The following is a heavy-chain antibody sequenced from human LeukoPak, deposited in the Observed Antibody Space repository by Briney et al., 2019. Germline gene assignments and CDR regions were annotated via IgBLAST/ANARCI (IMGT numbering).Heavy chain of an antibody. V-gene: IGHV3-48*03. CDR1: GFAFSSYE. Sequence: GGSLRLSCAASGFAFSSYEINWVRQAPGKGPEWISYINSNGDTIYYADSVKGRFTVSRDNAKNSLYLQMNSLRAEDTAVYYCAKVVAGQYNDYWGQGTLVTVSS. CDR2: INSNGDTI. J-gene: IGHJ4*02. CDR3: AKVVAGQYNDY. D-gene: IGHD2-15*01.